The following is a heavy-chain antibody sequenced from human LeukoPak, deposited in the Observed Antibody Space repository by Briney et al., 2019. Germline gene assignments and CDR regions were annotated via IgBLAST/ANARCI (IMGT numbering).Heavy chain of an antibody. CDR3: ARLSYSSGLFDY. CDR2: IYYSGST. Sequence: SETLSLTCTVSGGSISSSSYYWGWIRQPPGKGLEWIGSIYYSGSTYYNPSLKSRVTMSVDTSKNQLSLKLSSVTAADTAVYYCARLSYSSGLFDYWGQGTLVTVSS. CDR1: GGSISSSSYY. J-gene: IGHJ4*02. V-gene: IGHV4-39*01. D-gene: IGHD6-19*01.